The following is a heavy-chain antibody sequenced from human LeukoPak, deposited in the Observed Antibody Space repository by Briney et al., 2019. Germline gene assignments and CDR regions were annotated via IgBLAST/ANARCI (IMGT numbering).Heavy chain of an antibody. J-gene: IGHJ1*01. CDR1: GGTFSSYA. D-gene: IGHD3-3*02. CDR3: ASSIFGVVIEYFQH. Sequence: GASVKVSCKASGGTFSSYAISWVRQAPGQGLEWMGGIIPIFGTANYAQKFQGRVTITADESTSTAYMELSSLRSEDTAVYYCASSIFGVVIEYFQHWGQGTLVTVS. CDR2: IIPIFGTA. V-gene: IGHV1-69*13.